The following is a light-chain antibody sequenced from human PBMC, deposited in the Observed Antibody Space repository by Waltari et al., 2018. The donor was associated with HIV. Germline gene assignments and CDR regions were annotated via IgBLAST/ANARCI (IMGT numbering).Light chain of an antibody. Sequence: QSALTQPASVSGSPGQSMTISCTGTSSDFGSYNLVSWYQQHPGKAPKLMIYEVSKRPSGVSKRFSGSKSGNTASLTISGLQAEDEADYYCCSYAGTSTVVFGGGTKLTVL. CDR2: EVS. CDR1: SSDFGSYNL. J-gene: IGLJ2*01. CDR3: CSYAGTSTVV. V-gene: IGLV2-23*02.